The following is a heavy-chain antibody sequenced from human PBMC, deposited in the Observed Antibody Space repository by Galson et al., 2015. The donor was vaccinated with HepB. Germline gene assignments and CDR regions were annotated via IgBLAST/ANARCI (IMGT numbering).Heavy chain of an antibody. CDR3: AKDPGSERNAFDI. V-gene: IGHV3-30*18. CDR2: ISYDGSNK. Sequence: SLRLSCAASGFTFSSYGMHWVRQAPGKGLEWVAVISYDGSNKYYADSVKGRFTISRDNSKNTLYLQMNSLRAEDTAVYYCAKDPGSERNAFDIWGQGTMVTVSS. J-gene: IGHJ3*02. D-gene: IGHD3-10*01. CDR1: GFTFSSYG.